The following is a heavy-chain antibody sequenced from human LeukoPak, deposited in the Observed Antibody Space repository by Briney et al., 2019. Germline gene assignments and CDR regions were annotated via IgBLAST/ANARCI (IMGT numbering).Heavy chain of an antibody. D-gene: IGHD3-22*01. CDR3: AKDLSSAITSALVLDV. CDR2: ITWNRDNI. V-gene: IGHV3-9*01. CDR1: GFTFDDYA. J-gene: IGHJ6*02. Sequence: PGGSLRLSCTVSGFTFDDYAMHWVRHTPGKGLEWVAGITWNRDNIGYGDSVKGRFTISRDNVKNVLYLQMDSLRPEDTALYYCAKDLSSAITSALVLDVWGQGTTVTVS.